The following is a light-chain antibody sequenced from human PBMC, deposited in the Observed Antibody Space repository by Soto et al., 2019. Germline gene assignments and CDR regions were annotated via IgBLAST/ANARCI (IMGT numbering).Light chain of an antibody. CDR3: QQYYDWPPIT. J-gene: IGKJ5*01. CDR2: GAS. Sequence: EIVMTQSPGTLSVSPGESVTLSCRASQHVSTNLAWYQQKLGQAPRLLISGASTRATGISARFSGSGSGTEFTLTISSLQPEDFAVYYCQQYYDWPPITFGQGTRLEIK. V-gene: IGKV3-15*01. CDR1: QHVSTN.